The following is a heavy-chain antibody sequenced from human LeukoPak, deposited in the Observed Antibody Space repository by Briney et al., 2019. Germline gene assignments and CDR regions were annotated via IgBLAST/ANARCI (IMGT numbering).Heavy chain of an antibody. CDR1: GYTFTSFG. V-gene: IGHV1-18*01. D-gene: IGHD3-3*01. Sequence: ASVKVSCKASGYTFTSFGISWVRQAPGQGLEWMGWISAYNANTNFAQNLQGRVTMTTDTSTSTAYMELRSLRSDDTAVYYCARDRAPYDFWSGYYHQFDPWGQGTLVTVSS. CDR2: ISAYNANT. CDR3: ARDRAPYDFWSGYYHQFDP. J-gene: IGHJ5*02.